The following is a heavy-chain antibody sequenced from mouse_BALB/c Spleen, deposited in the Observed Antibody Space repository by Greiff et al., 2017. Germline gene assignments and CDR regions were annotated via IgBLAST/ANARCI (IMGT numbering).Heavy chain of an antibody. D-gene: IGHD2-1*01. V-gene: IGHV5-17*02. J-gene: IGHJ2*01. CDR2: ISSGSSTI. CDR1: GFTFSSFG. CDR3: ARSRGNSYFDY. Sequence: EVKLVESGGGLVQPGGSRKLSCAASGFTFSSFGMHWVRQAPEKGLEWVAYISSGSSTIYYADTVKGRFTISRDNPKNTLFLQMTSLRSEDTAMYYCARSRGNSYFDYWGQGTTLTVSS.